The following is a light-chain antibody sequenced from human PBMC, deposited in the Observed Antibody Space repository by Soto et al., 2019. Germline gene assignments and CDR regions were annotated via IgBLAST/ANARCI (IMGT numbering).Light chain of an antibody. J-gene: IGKJ1*01. V-gene: IGKV3-15*01. CDR2: SAS. Sequence: IVLTQSPATLSMSPGERTTLSCRASQSISTYLAWYHQNPGKAPRLLIYSASVRDAGVPARFSGSGSGTEFTLTISSLQPEDFAVYYCHQYNDWPRTFGQGTKVDI. CDR3: HQYNDWPRT. CDR1: QSISTY.